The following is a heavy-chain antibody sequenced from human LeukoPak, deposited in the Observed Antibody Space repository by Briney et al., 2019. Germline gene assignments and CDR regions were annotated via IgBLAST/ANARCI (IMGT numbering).Heavy chain of an antibody. CDR2: MNPNTGNT. Sequence: GLEWMGWMNPNTGNTGYAQKFQGRVTMTRDTSISTAYMELSSLTSEDTAVYYCTRRNGFDFWGRGTLVTVSS. V-gene: IGHV1-8*01. CDR3: TRRNGFDF. J-gene: IGHJ3*01.